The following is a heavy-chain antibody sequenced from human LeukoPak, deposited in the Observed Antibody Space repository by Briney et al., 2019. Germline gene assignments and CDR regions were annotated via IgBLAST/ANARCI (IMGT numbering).Heavy chain of an antibody. J-gene: IGHJ5*02. V-gene: IGHV1-2*02. CDR1: GFVFTGYY. CDR3: ARVSGTIQWFDP. Sequence: VASVKVSCKASGFVFTGYYIHWVRQAPGQGPEWMGWINPNSGATNYAQQFQGRVTMTRGTSMDIVHMELSRLTSDDTAVFYCARVSGTIQWFDPWGQGTLVTVSS. CDR2: INPNSGAT. D-gene: IGHD3-3*01.